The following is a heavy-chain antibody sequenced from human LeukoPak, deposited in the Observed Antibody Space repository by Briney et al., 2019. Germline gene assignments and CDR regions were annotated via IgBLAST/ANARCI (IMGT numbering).Heavy chain of an antibody. Sequence: GESLRLSCAASGFSVSDNYINWIRQAPGKGLEWVSGISWNSGSIGYADSVKGRFTISRDNAKNSLYLQMNSLRAEDTAVYYCARPRAYDSRDLDYWGQGTLVTVSS. CDR1: GFSVSDNY. J-gene: IGHJ4*02. V-gene: IGHV3-9*01. D-gene: IGHD3-16*01. CDR3: ARPRAYDSRDLDY. CDR2: ISWNSGSI.